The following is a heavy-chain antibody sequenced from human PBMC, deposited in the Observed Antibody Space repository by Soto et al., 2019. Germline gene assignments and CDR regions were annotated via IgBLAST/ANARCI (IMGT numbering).Heavy chain of an antibody. CDR3: ATGSFTSTGGRIGYHYNAMDV. J-gene: IGHJ6*02. CDR1: GGTFSSHS. D-gene: IGHD1-1*01. CDR2: IIPIFGPA. V-gene: IGHV1-69*13. Sequence: ASVKVSCKSSGGTFSSHSINWVRQAPGQGLEWMGGIIPIFGPANFAKKFQGRVTITADESTTTAYMELSSLTSEDTAVYYCATGSFTSTGGRIGYHYNAMDVWGQGTTVTVSS.